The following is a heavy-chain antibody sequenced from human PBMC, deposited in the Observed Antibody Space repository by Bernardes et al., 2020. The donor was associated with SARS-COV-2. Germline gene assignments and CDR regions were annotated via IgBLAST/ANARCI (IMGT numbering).Heavy chain of an antibody. CDR1: GDSVTNGDYF. V-gene: IGHV4-30-4*01. D-gene: IGHD3-10*01. CDR2: IYFTGTT. J-gene: IGHJ5*02. Sequence: SETLSLTCAVSGDSVTNGDYFLTWLRQPPGKGLEWIGYIYFTGTTYYSPSLKSRVSISVDTSKNQVSLKLTSVTAADTAMYYCARGIWASGTYMRSDWFDPWGQGTLVTVTS. CDR3: ARGIWASGTYMRSDWFDP.